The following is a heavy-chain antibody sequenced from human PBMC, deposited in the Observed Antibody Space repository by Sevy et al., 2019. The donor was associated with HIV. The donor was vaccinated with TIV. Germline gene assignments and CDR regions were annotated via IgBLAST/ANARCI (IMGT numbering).Heavy chain of an antibody. CDR1: GFSLSTSGVG. Sequence: SGPTLVKPTQTLTLTCTFSGFSLSTSGVGVGWIRQPPGKALEWLALIYWNDDTRYSPSLKSRLTITKDTSKNQVVLTMTNIDHVDTATYYCAHGFYQLRLLSWCDPWGQGTLVTVSS. CDR2: IYWNDDT. J-gene: IGHJ5*02. CDR3: AHGFYQLRLLSWCDP. D-gene: IGHD2-2*01. V-gene: IGHV2-5*01.